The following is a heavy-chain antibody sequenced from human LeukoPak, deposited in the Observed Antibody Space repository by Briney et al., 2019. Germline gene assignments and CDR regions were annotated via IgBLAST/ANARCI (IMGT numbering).Heavy chain of an antibody. D-gene: IGHD3-10*01. J-gene: IGHJ5*02. CDR2: INPTGTGT. V-gene: IGHV1-46*01. CDR1: GYTFINNW. CDR3: ARDNSVGDIAWWFDP. Sequence: ASVKVSCKSSGYTFINNWMHWVRQAPGQGLEWIGLINPTGTGTLYAQKFQGRVTMTRDISTSTDYMELSSLRSEDTAVYYCARDNSVGDIAWWFDPWGQGTLVTVSS.